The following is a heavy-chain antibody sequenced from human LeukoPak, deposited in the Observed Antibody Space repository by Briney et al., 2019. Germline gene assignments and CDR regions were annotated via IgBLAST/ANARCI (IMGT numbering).Heavy chain of an antibody. CDR3: ASPPYGDYVS. J-gene: IGHJ5*02. V-gene: IGHV3-53*01. D-gene: IGHD4-17*01. Sequence: GGSLRLSCAASGFTVSSNYMSWVRQAPGKGLEWVSIIYSGGSTYYADSVKGRFTISRDNSKNTLYLQMNSLRAEDTAVYYCASPPYGDYVSWGQGTLVTVSS. CDR1: GFTVSSNY. CDR2: IYSGGST.